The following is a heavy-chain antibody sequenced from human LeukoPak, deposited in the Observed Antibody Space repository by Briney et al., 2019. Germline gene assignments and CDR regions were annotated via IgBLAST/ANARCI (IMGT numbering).Heavy chain of an antibody. D-gene: IGHD3-22*01. J-gene: IGHJ4*02. Sequence: PGGSLRLSCAASGFTFSNYEMNWVRQAPGKGLEWISYISSSGSTIYYADSVRGRFTISRDNAKNSLYLRMNSLRAEDTAVYYCARDLNDYYSYYFDYWGQGTLVTVSS. CDR3: ARDLNDYYSYYFDY. CDR1: GFTFSNYE. V-gene: IGHV3-48*03. CDR2: ISSSGSTI.